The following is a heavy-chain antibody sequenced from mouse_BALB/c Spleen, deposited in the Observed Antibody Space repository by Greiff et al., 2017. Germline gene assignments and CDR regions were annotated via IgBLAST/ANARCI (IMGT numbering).Heavy chain of an antibody. V-gene: IGHV1-69*02. Sequence: QVQLLQPGAELVRPGASVKLSCKASGYTFTSYWINWVKQRPGQGLEWIGNIYPADSYTNYNQKFKDKATLTVDTTSSTAYMQLSSPTSEDSAVYYCTRTDYMSSYAMDYWGQGTSVTVSS. CDR2: IYPADSYT. CDR3: TRTDYMSSYAMDY. J-gene: IGHJ4*01. D-gene: IGHD2-12*01. CDR1: GYTFTSYW.